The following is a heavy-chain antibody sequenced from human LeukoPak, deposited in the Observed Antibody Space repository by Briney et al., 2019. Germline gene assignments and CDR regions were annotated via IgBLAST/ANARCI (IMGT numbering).Heavy chain of an antibody. Sequence: GGSLRLSCAASGFTFSSYAMSWVRQAPGKGLEWVSAISGSGGSTYYADSVKGRFTISRDNSKDTLYLQMNSLRAEDTAVYYCAKDQGLSAAAGTGEDYWGQGTLVTVSS. CDR3: AKDQGLSAAAGTGEDY. D-gene: IGHD6-13*01. J-gene: IGHJ4*02. CDR1: GFTFSSYA. V-gene: IGHV3-23*01. CDR2: ISGSGGST.